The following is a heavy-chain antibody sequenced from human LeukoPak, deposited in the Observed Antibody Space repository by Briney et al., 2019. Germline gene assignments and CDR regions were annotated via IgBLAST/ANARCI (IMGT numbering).Heavy chain of an antibody. CDR1: EFTFSSYR. CDR2: ISGSGGST. Sequence: PGGSLRLSCAASEFTFSSYRMDWVRQAPGKGLEWVSAISGSGGSTYYADSVKGRFTISRDNSKNTLYLQMNSLRAEDTAVYYCAKAPPVVRYYYYYYMDVWGKGTTVTVSS. D-gene: IGHD3-10*01. J-gene: IGHJ6*03. CDR3: AKAPPVVRYYYYYYMDV. V-gene: IGHV3-23*01.